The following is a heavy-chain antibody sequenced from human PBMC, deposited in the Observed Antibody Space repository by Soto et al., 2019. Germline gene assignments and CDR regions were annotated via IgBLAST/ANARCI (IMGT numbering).Heavy chain of an antibody. D-gene: IGHD6-13*01. Sequence: QMQLVQSGPEVKKPGTSVKVSCKASGFTFTSSAVQWVRQARGQRLEWIGWIVVGSGNTNYAQKFQEKGTITRDMSTSTAYMELSSLRSEDTAVYYCAARGGLAAAWNYYYYYGMDVWGQGTTVTVSS. CDR3: AARGGLAAAWNYYYYYGMDV. CDR2: IVVGSGNT. CDR1: GFTFTSSA. J-gene: IGHJ6*02. V-gene: IGHV1-58*01.